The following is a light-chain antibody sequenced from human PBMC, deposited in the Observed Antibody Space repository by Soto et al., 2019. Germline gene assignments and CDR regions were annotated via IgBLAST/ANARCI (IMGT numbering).Light chain of an antibody. Sequence: DIQVTQSPSSLSASVGDRVTITCQASQDITKSLNWYQQQPGTAPKLLIYDASNLQSGVPSRFSGGGSGTDFTLIITSLQPDDLATYFCQQCYTVPYTFGQGTKVEIK. CDR3: QQCYTVPYT. CDR1: QDITKS. CDR2: DAS. J-gene: IGKJ2*01. V-gene: IGKV1-33*01.